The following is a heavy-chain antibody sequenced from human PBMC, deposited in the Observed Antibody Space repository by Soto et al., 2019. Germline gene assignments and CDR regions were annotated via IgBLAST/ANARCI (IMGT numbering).Heavy chain of an antibody. CDR3: ATDILVF. Sequence: EVELVESWGGFVQPGGSLRLSCAAPGFMFRSYWMTWVRQSPGKGLEWVDNLNQTGSESYYLDSVEGRFTISRDNAKNSVFLQMANRRVEDKAMYYCATDILVFWGWGTLVTVS. V-gene: IGHV3-7*05. J-gene: IGHJ4*02. CDR1: GFMFRSYW. CDR2: LNQTGSES. D-gene: IGHD3-9*01.